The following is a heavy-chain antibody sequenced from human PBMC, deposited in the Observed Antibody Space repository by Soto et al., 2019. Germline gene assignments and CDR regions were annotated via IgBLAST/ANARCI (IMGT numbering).Heavy chain of an antibody. Sequence: QVTLKESGPGLVKPTETLTLTCTVSGISLRHERVGGSWIRQPPGKALEWIAESFSSDEKSYSAFPWSRLTISNDTSSGRVVLAMAKMGPVDKATDDCARAMTRLADCAKTRCYELDYWGQGITVPVSS. V-gene: IGHV2-26*01. J-gene: IGHJ4*02. D-gene: IGHD2-2*01. CDR3: ARAMTRLADCAKTRCYELDY. CDR2: SFSSDEK. CDR1: GISLRHERVG.